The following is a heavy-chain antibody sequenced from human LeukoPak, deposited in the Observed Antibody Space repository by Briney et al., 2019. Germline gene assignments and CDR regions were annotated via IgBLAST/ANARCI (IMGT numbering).Heavy chain of an antibody. CDR1: GLIIKSYA. V-gene: IGHV3-30-3*01. CDR2: ISYDGSRE. J-gene: IGHJ4*02. CDR3: ARGRAYNSALYFDY. D-gene: IGHD2/OR15-2a*01. Sequence: GRSLRLSCAGAGLIIKSYAMHWVRQAPGKGLEWVAVISYDGSREDFADSVKGRFTISRDNSKNTLYLQMNSLRAEDTAVYYCARGRAYNSALYFDYWGQGTLVTVSS.